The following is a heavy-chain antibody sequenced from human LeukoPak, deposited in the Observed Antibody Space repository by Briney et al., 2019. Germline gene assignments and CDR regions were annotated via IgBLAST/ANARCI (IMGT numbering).Heavy chain of an antibody. Sequence: PGGSLRLSCAASGFTFSSYSMNWVRQAPGKGLEWVSYISSGSTIYYTDSVKGRFTISRDNAKNSLYLQMNSLRAEDTAIYYCARDSSGWSHDAFDIWGQGTMVTVSS. CDR1: GFTFSSYS. CDR2: ISSGSTI. V-gene: IGHV3-48*04. J-gene: IGHJ3*02. D-gene: IGHD6-19*01. CDR3: ARDSSGWSHDAFDI.